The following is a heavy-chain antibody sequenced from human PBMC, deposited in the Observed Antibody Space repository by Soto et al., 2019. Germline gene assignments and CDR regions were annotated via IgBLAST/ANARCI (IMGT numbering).Heavy chain of an antibody. CDR3: AGGGVRGVITRTRDYYGMDV. CDR2: IYPGDSDT. CDR1: GYSFTSYW. J-gene: IGHJ6*02. V-gene: IGHV5-51*01. Sequence: SDSLMCSCKSSGYSFTSYWIGCVRQIPGKRLERKRIIYPGDSDTRYNPSFQGQVIISADKSISTAYLQWSSLKASDTAMYYCAGGGVRGVITRTRDYYGMDVWGQGTTVTSP. D-gene: IGHD3-10*01.